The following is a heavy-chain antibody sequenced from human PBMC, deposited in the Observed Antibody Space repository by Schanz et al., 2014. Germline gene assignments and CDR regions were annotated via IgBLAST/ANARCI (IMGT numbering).Heavy chain of an antibody. V-gene: IGHV3-30*04. J-gene: IGHJ3*01. D-gene: IGHD3-16*01. Sequence: QVHLVESGGGVVQPGRSLRLSCAASGFTFRGHAMHWVRQAPGQGLEKVAVTSTDGTKTYYAASVRGRFTISRDNSKNTVYLQMNRLRAEDTAVYYSTRDRGALINHNDALDLWGQGTMVSVSS. CDR1: GFTFRGHA. CDR3: TRDRGALINHNDALDL. CDR2: TSTDGTKT.